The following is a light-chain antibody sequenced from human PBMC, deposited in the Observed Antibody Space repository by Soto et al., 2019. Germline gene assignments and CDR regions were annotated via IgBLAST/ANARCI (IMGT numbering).Light chain of an antibody. V-gene: IGLV2-8*01. J-gene: IGLJ1*01. CDR2: EVS. CDR1: SSDVGGYNY. CDR3: SSFAGSNSDV. Sequence: QSALTQPPSASGSPGQSVTISCIGTSSDVGGYNYVSWYQQHPGKAPKLMIYEVSKRPSGVPDRFSGSRSGNTASLTVSGLQAEDEADYYCSSFAGSNSDVFGTGTKVTVL.